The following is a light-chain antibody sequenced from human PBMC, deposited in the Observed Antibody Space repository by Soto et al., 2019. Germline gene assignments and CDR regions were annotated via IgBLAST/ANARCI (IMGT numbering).Light chain of an antibody. Sequence: QSALTQPASVSGSPGQSITISCTGTSSDVGSYNLVSWYQQHPGKAPKLMIYEVTKRPSGVSNRFSGSKSGNTASLTISGLQAEDEADYYCCSYAGSSTFLYVFGTGTKSPS. CDR2: EVT. J-gene: IGLJ1*01. CDR1: SSDVGSYNL. V-gene: IGLV2-23*02. CDR3: CSYAGSSTFLYV.